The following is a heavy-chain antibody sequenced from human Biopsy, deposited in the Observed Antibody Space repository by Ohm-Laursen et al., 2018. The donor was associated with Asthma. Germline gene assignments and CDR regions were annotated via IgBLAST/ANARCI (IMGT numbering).Heavy chain of an antibody. D-gene: IGHD2-2*01. Sequence: SVKVSCKSLGGTFNTYVIGWVRQAPGQGLEGMGGINSVFGTTTYPQKFQNRVTITADDSTSTVYMELSSLRSEDTAVYYCARKAGSCISRTCYSLDFWGQGTLVTVSS. CDR3: ARKAGSCISRTCYSLDF. J-gene: IGHJ4*02. CDR1: GGTFNTYV. V-gene: IGHV1-69*13. CDR2: INSVFGTT.